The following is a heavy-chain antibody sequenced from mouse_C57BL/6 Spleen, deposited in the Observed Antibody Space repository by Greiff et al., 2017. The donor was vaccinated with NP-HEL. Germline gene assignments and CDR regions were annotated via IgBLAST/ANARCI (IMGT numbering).Heavy chain of an antibody. CDR3: ARRGDDYDPAWFAY. V-gene: IGHV1-50*01. Sequence: QVQLKQPGAELVKPGASVKLSCKASGYTFTSYWMQWVKQRPGQGLEWIGEIDPSDSYTNYNQKLKGKATLTVDTSSRTAYMQLSSLTSADSAVYYCARRGDDYDPAWFAYWGQGTLVTVSA. CDR1: GYTFTSYW. J-gene: IGHJ3*01. D-gene: IGHD2-4*01. CDR2: IDPSDSYT.